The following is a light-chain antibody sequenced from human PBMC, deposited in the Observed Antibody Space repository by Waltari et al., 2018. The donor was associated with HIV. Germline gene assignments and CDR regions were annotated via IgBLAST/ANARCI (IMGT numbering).Light chain of an antibody. V-gene: IGLV1-40*01. J-gene: IGLJ3*02. CDR2: GNS. CDR1: RSNIGAGYD. Sequence: QSVLTQPPSVSGAPGQRVTISCTGSRSNIGAGYDVHWSQQIPGTAPKLLIYGNSHRPSGVPDRFSGSKSGTSASLAITGLQAEDEADYYCQSYDSSLSVWVFGGGTKLTVL. CDR3: QSYDSSLSVWV.